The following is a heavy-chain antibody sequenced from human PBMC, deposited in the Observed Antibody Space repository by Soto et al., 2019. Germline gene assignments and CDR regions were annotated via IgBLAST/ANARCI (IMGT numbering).Heavy chain of an antibody. J-gene: IGHJ4*02. D-gene: IGHD3-16*01. Sequence: EVQLVESGGGLVQPGGSLRLSCAASGFTFSMYWMHWVRQAPGKGLLWVSRINGDGTGTTYADSVKGRFTISRDNAKNTVYLQMNGLRAEDTAVYYCAREVGRGSGSYYLDYWGQETLVTVSS. V-gene: IGHV3-74*03. CDR3: AREVGRGSGSYYLDY. CDR2: INGDGTGT. CDR1: GFTFSMYW.